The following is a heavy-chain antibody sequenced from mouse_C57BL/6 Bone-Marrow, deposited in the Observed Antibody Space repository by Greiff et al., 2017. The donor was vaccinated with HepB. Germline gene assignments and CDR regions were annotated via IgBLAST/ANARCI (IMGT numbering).Heavy chain of an antibody. CDR2: ISSGSSTI. V-gene: IGHV5-17*01. D-gene: IGHD1-1*01. Sequence: EVHLVESGGGLVKPGGSLKLSCAASGFTFSDYGMHWVRQAPEKGLEWVAYISSGSSTIYYADTVRGRFTISRDNAKNTLFLQMTSLRSEDTAMYYCARRIRYYGSSYDYFDYWGQGTTLAVSS. J-gene: IGHJ2*01. CDR1: GFTFSDYG. CDR3: ARRIRYYGSSYDYFDY.